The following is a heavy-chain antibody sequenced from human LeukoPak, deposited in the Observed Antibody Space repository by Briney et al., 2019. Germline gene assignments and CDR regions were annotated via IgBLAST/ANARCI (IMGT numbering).Heavy chain of an antibody. J-gene: IGHJ5*02. D-gene: IGHD3-10*01. V-gene: IGHV4-34*01. Sequence: SETLSLTCAVYGGSFSGYYWSWIRQPPGKGLEWIGEINHSGSTNYNPSLKSRVTISVDTSKNQFSLKLSSVTAADTAVYYCARPTRYYYGSGSYYHNWFDPWGQGTLVTVSP. CDR1: GGSFSGYY. CDR2: INHSGST. CDR3: ARPTRYYYGSGSYYHNWFDP.